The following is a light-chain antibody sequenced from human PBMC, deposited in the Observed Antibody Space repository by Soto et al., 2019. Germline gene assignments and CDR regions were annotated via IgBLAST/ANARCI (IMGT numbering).Light chain of an antibody. V-gene: IGLV2-23*02. Sequence: QSALTQPASVSGSPRQSSTISCTGTNSDVGSYNLVSWFQQHPGKAPKLVIYEVTKRPSGVSDRFSGYKSGNTASLTISGLQAEDEADYYCFSYAGDSVYVFGTGTKLTVL. CDR1: NSDVGSYNL. CDR2: EVT. J-gene: IGLJ1*01. CDR3: FSYAGDSVYV.